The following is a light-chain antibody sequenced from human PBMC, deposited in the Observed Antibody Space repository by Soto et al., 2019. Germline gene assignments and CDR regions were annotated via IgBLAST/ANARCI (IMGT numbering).Light chain of an antibody. J-gene: IGKJ5*01. V-gene: IGKV3-15*01. Sequence: EIVMTQSPATLSVSPGERATLSCRASQSVRSNLAWYQQKPGQAPRLLIYGASTRATGIPGRFSGSGSGTEFALTISSLQSEDLAIYYCQQYNSWSSITFGQGKRLDIK. CDR2: GAS. CDR3: QQYNSWSSIT. CDR1: QSVRSN.